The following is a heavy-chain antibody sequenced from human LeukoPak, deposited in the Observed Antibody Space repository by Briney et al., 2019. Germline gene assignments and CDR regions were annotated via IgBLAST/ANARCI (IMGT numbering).Heavy chain of an antibody. CDR1: GGSISSYY. J-gene: IGHJ3*02. CDR2: IYYSGST. D-gene: IGHD2-2*02. CDR3: ARGIVVVPAAIPAFDI. Sequence: SETLSLTCTVSGGSISSYYWSWIRQPPGKGLEWIGYIYYSGSTNYNPSLKSRVTISVDTSKNQFSLKLSSVTAADTAVYYCARGIVVVPAAIPAFDIWGQGTMVTVSS. V-gene: IGHV4-59*01.